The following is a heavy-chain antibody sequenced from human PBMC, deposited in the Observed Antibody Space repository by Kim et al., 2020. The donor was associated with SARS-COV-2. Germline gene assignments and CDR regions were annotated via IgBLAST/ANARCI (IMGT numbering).Heavy chain of an antibody. J-gene: IGHJ6*02. CDR3: ARSGWYYYYYGMDV. CDR2: IGTAGDT. CDR1: GFTFSSYD. Sequence: GGSLRLSCAASGFTFSSYDMHWVRQAPGKGLEWVSAIGTAGDTYYPGSVKGRFTISRENAKNSLYLQMNSLRAGDTAVYYCARSGWYYYYYGMDVWGQGTTVTVSS. D-gene: IGHD6-19*01. V-gene: IGHV3-13*01.